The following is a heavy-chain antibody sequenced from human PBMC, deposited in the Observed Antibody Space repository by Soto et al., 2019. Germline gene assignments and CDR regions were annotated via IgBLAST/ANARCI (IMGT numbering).Heavy chain of an antibody. CDR2: ISASGDRT. Sequence: GGSLRLSCLASGFTFSSYAMDWVRQAPGKGLESISSISASGDRTYYADSVKGRFTISRDNSKNLLHLQMNSLRAEDTAVYYCAKILATSDYYWYGLDVWGQGAAVTVSS. CDR3: AKILATSDYYWYGLDV. J-gene: IGHJ6*02. V-gene: IGHV3-23*01. CDR1: GFTFSSYA. D-gene: IGHD1-26*01.